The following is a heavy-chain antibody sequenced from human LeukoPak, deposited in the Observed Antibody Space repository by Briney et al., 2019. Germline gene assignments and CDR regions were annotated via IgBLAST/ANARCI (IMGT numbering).Heavy chain of an antibody. Sequence: GGSLRLSCAASGFTFSSYGMHWVRQAPGKGLEWVAFIRYDGSNKYYADSVKGRFTISRDNSKNTLYLQMNSLRAEDTAVYYCATLHIVVVPAAMGWGQGTLVTVSS. CDR3: ATLHIVVVPAAMG. V-gene: IGHV3-30*02. J-gene: IGHJ4*02. CDR1: GFTFSSYG. CDR2: IRYDGSNK. D-gene: IGHD2-2*01.